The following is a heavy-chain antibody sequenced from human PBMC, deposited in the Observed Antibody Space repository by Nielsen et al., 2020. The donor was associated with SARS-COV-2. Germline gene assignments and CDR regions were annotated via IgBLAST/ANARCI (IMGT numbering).Heavy chain of an antibody. V-gene: IGHV4-31*03. CDR1: GGSISSGGYY. CDR2: IYYSGST. Sequence: SETLSLTCTVSGGSISSGGYYWSWIRQHPGKGLEWIGYIYYSGSTYYNPSLKSRVTISVDTSKNQFSLKLSSVTAADTAVYYCARAEPTDYDFWSGYYRNYYGMDVWGQGTTVTVSS. D-gene: IGHD3-3*01. CDR3: ARAEPTDYDFWSGYYRNYYGMDV. J-gene: IGHJ6*02.